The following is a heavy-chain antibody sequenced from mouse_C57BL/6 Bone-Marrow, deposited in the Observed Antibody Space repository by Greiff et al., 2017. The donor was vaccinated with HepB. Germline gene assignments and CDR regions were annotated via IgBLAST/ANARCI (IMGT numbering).Heavy chain of an antibody. CDR2: IRSKSNNYAT. V-gene: IGHV10-1*01. J-gene: IGHJ2*01. CDR3: VRHGHSNPWGFDY. D-gene: IGHD2-5*01. CDR1: GFSFNTYA. Sequence: EVKLMESGGGLVQPKGSLKLSCAASGFSFNTYAMNWVRQAPGKGLEWVARIRSKSNNYATYYADSVKDRFTISRDDSESMLYLQMNNLKTEDTAMYYCVRHGHSNPWGFDYWGQGTTLTVSS.